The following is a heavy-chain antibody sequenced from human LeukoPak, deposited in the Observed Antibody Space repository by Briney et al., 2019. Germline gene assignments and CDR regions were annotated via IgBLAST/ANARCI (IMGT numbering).Heavy chain of an antibody. CDR1: GFTFSSYG. V-gene: IGHV3-30*02. J-gene: IGHJ4*02. D-gene: IGHD3-10*01. CDR3: AKDGAAIWFGESYFDY. CDR2: IRYDGSNK. Sequence: GGSLRLSCAASGFTFSSYGMHWVRQAPGTGLAWVAFIRYDGSNKYYADSVKGRFTISRDNSKNTLYLQMNSLRAEDTAVYYCAKDGAAIWFGESYFDYWGQGTLVTVSS.